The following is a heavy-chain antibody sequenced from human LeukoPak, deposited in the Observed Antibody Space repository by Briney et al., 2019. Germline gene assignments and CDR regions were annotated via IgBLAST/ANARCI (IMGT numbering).Heavy chain of an antibody. D-gene: IGHD3-22*01. CDR1: GGTFSSYA. J-gene: IGHJ4*02. Sequence: RRASVKVSCKASGGTFSSYAISWVRQAPGQGLEWMGGIIPIFGTANYAQKFQGRVTIAADKSTSTAYMELSSLRSEDTAVYYCARDGTYYNTNGYHDWGQGTLVTVSS. V-gene: IGHV1-69*06. CDR3: ARDGTYYNTNGYHD. CDR2: IIPIFGTA.